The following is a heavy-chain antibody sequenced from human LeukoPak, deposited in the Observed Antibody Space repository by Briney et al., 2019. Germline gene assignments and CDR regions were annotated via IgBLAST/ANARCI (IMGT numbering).Heavy chain of an antibody. D-gene: IGHD3-22*01. J-gene: IGHJ3*02. CDR3: ASWGAYYYDSSGWALDPFDI. CDR2: FDPEDGET. Sequence: ASVKVSCKVSGYTLTELSMHWVRQAPGKGLEWMGGFDPEDGETIYAQKFQGRVTMTEDTSTDTAYMELSSLRSEDTAVYYCASWGAYYYDSSGWALDPFDIWGQGTMVTVSS. CDR1: GYTLTELS. V-gene: IGHV1-24*01.